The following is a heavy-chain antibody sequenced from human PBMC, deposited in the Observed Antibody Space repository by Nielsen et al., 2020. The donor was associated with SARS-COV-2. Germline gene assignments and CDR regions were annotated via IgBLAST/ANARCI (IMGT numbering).Heavy chain of an antibody. Sequence: GESLKISCAASGLTVSSDYMSWVRQGPGKGLEWVSVIYRAGSTYYADSVKGRFTISRDSSKNTLYLQMNSLRVEDTAIYYCGRGGGAYCGGNCYRNFDYWGQGTLVTVSS. D-gene: IGHD2-21*01. V-gene: IGHV3-66*01. CDR1: GLTVSSDY. CDR2: IYRAGST. CDR3: GRGGGAYCGGNCYRNFDY. J-gene: IGHJ4*02.